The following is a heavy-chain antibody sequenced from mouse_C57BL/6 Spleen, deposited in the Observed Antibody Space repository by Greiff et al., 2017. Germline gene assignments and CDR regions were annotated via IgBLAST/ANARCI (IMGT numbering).Heavy chain of an antibody. Sequence: QVQLKQSGAELEKPGASVKISCKASGYTFTDYYINWVKQRPGQGLEWIGKIGPGSGSTYYNAKFKGKATLTADKASSTAYMQISSLTSEDSAVYFCARSIYDGYQRYYFDDWGKGTTLTVSS. V-gene: IGHV1-77*01. CDR2: IGPGSGST. D-gene: IGHD2-3*01. CDR1: GYTFTDYY. J-gene: IGHJ2*01. CDR3: ARSIYDGYQRYYFDD.